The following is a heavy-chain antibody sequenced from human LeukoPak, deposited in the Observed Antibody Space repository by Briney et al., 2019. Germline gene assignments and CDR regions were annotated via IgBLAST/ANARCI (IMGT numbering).Heavy chain of an antibody. CDR3: ARVYIYGRSYFDY. Sequence: SETLSLTCTVSGDSISSGDYYWSWIRQPAGKGLEWIGRISSSGSTNYNPSLKSRVTISVDKSKNQFSLNLSSVTVADTAIYYCARVYIYGRSYFDYWGQGTLVTVSS. CDR1: GDSISSGDYY. V-gene: IGHV4-61*02. CDR2: ISSSGST. J-gene: IGHJ4*02. D-gene: IGHD4-17*01.